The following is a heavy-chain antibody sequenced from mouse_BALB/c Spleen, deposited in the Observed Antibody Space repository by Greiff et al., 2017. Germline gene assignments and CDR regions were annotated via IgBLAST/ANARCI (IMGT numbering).Heavy chain of an antibody. CDR3: ARSRDYAY. J-gene: IGHJ3*01. CDR1: GYAFTNYL. Sequence: GQLQQSGAELVRPGTSVKVSCKASGYAFTNYLIEWVKQRPGQGLEWIGVINPGSGGTNYNEKFKGKATLTADKSSSTAYMQLSSLTSDDSAVYFCARSRDYAYWGQGTLVTVSA. CDR2: INPGSGGT. V-gene: IGHV1-54*01. D-gene: IGHD2-4*01.